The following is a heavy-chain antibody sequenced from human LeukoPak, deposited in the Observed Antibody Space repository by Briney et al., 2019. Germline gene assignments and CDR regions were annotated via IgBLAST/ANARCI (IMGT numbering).Heavy chain of an antibody. J-gene: IGHJ4*02. CDR3: ARGRLPRRYFDY. CDR2: INHSGST. Sequence: SETLSLTCAVYGGSFSGYYWSWIRQPPGKGLEWIGEINHSGSTNYNPSLKGRVTISVDTSKNQFSLKLSSVTAADTAVYYCARGRLPRRYFDYWGQGTLVTVSS. V-gene: IGHV4-34*01. CDR1: GGSFSGYY.